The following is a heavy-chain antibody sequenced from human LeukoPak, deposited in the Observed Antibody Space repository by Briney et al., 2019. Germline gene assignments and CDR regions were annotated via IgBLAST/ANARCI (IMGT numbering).Heavy chain of an antibody. CDR2: IYYSGST. V-gene: IGHV4-30-4*01. CDR1: GSSISSGDYY. J-gene: IGHJ3*02. Sequence: PSQTLSLTCTVSGSSISSGDYYWSWIRQPPGKGLEWIGYIYYSGSTYYNPSLKSRVTISVDTSKNQFSLKLSSVTAADTAVYYCARDWVMTPLGAFDIWGQGTMVTVSS. CDR3: ARDWVMTPLGAFDI. D-gene: IGHD2-21*01.